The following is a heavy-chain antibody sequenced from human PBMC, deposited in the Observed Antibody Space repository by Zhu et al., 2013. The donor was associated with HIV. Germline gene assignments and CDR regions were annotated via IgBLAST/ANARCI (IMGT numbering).Heavy chain of an antibody. V-gene: IGHV4-39*07. D-gene: IGHD6-19*01. CDR2: IYYSGST. Sequence: QVQLQESGPGLVKPSETLSLTCTVSGGSISSSSYYWGWIRQPPGKGLEWIGSIYYSGSTYYNPSLKSRVTISVDTSKNQFSLKLSSVTAADTAVYYCARVQRIAVALLFDPWGQGTLVTVSS. J-gene: IGHJ5*02. CDR1: GGSISSSSYY. CDR3: ARVQRIAVALLFDP.